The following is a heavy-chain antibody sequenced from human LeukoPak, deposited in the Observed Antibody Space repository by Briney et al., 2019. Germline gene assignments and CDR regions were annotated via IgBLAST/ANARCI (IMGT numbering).Heavy chain of an antibody. CDR1: GFTFNRFW. CDR2: INSDGSNT. J-gene: IGHJ3*02. Sequence: GGSLRLSCAASGFTFNRFWMHWVRQVPGKGLEWVSRINSDGSNTTYADSVRGRLTTSRDNAKDTVYLQMNSLRPDDTAVYYCTRDYGMAGSTNAFDIWGQGTMVTVSS. CDR3: TRDYGMAGSTNAFDI. V-gene: IGHV3-74*03. D-gene: IGHD5-24*01.